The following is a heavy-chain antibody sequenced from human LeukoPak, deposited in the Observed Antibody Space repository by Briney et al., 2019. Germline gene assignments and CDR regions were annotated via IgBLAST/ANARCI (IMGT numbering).Heavy chain of an antibody. CDR3: AREGNSLDY. CDR1: GYTFTSYG. CDR2: INPSGGST. V-gene: IGHV1-46*01. D-gene: IGHD4-23*01. J-gene: IGHJ4*02. Sequence: ASVKVSCKASGYTFTSYGISWVRQAPGQGLEWMGIINPSGGSTSYAQKFQGRVTMTRDTSTSTVYMELSSLRSEDTAVYYCAREGNSLDYWGQGTLVTVSS.